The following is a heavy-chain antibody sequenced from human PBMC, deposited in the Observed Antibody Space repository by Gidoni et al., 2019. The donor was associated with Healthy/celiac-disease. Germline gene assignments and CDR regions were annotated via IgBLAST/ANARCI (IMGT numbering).Heavy chain of an antibody. CDR1: GYTFASNW. CDR2: IYPGDSDS. V-gene: IGHV5-51*01. D-gene: IGHD2-8*02. Sequence: EVQLVQSGAEVKKPGESLKISCKGSGYTFASNWIAWVRQMPGKGLEWMGIIYPGDSDSRYSPSFQGQVTISADKSISTAYLQWSSLKASDTAMYYCARQDCTGGVCYSSWGQGTLVTVSS. CDR3: ARQDCTGGVCYSS. J-gene: IGHJ4*02.